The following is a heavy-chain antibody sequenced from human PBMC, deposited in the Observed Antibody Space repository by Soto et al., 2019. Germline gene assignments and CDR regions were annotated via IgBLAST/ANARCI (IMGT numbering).Heavy chain of an antibody. V-gene: IGHV3-15*01. D-gene: IGHD2-8*01. CDR2: IKSKTDGGTT. Sequence: EVQLVESGGGLVKPGGSLRLSCAASGFTFSNAWMSWVLQAPGKGLEWVGRIKSKTDGGTTDYAAPVKGRFTITRDDSKYTLYLQMNSLKTEDTAVYYCTTDPMSNIVSMVEAIYYGMDVWGQGTTVTVSS. J-gene: IGHJ6*02. CDR3: TTDPMSNIVSMVEAIYYGMDV. CDR1: GFTFSNAW.